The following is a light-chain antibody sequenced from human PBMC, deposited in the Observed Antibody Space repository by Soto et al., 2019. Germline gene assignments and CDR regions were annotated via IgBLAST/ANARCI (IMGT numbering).Light chain of an antibody. CDR2: DVT. J-gene: IGLJ2*01. CDR3: SSYGASSTL. V-gene: IGLV2-14*03. CDR1: SSDIGGYNY. Sequence: QSALTQPASVSGSPGQSITISCTGSSSDIGGYNYVSWYQQHPGKAPKLLIYDVTYRPSGISDRFSDSKSGNTASLTISGLQPDDEADYYCSSYGASSTLFGGGTKVTVL.